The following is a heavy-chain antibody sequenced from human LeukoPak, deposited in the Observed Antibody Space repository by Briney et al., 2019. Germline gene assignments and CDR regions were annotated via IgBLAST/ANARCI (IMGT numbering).Heavy chain of an antibody. D-gene: IGHD5-24*01. J-gene: IGHJ4*02. CDR3: ARGRRDGYNLSFDY. CDR2: IYYSGST. Sequence: PSQTLSLTCTVSGGSISSGGYYWSWIRQHPGKGLEWIGYIYYSGSTYYNPSLKSRVTISVDTSKNQFSLKLSSVTAADTAVYYCARGRRDGYNLSFDYWGQGTLVTVSS. V-gene: IGHV4-31*03. CDR1: GGSISSGGYY.